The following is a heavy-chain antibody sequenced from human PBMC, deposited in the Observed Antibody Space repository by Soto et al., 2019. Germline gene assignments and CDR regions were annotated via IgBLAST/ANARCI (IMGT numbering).Heavy chain of an antibody. J-gene: IGHJ4*02. D-gene: IGHD6-6*01. V-gene: IGHV1-69*06. CDR3: AGSSSPYHFDY. CDR1: GGTFSSYA. CDR2: IIPIVGTS. Sequence: SVNVSCKASGGTFSSYAISWVRQAPGQGLEWMGGIIPIVGTSNYAQKFQGRVTITAEKSTSTAYMELSSLRSEDTAVYYCAGSSSPYHFDYWGKGKLITVST.